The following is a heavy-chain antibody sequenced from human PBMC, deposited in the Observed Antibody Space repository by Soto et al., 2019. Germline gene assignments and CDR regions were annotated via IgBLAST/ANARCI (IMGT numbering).Heavy chain of an antibody. CDR3: ARVKGVRYFDY. CDR2: IKQDGSEK. D-gene: IGHD3-3*01. V-gene: IGHV3-7*01. J-gene: IGHJ4*02. Sequence: EVQLVESGGGLVQPGGSLRLSCAASGFTFSSYWMSWVRQAPGKGLEWVANIKQDGSEKYYVDSVKGRFTISRDNAKNAMYLQMNSLRAEDTAVYYRARVKGVRYFDYWGQGTLVIVSS. CDR1: GFTFSSYW.